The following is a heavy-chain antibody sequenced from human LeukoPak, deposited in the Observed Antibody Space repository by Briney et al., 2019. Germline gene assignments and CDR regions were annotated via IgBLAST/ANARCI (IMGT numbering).Heavy chain of an antibody. CDR2: INGDGSL. Sequence: GGSLRLSCAASGLTFSTYWMHWIRQAPGKGLVWVSRINGDGSLSYADSVKGRFTISRDNTKNMLYLQMNSLRAEDTAVYYCAGGASSTVHYWGQGTLVTVSS. V-gene: IGHV3-74*01. D-gene: IGHD6-13*01. J-gene: IGHJ4*02. CDR3: AGGASSTVHY. CDR1: GLTFSTYW.